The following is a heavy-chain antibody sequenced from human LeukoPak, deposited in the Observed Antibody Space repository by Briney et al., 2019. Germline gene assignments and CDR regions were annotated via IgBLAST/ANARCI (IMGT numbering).Heavy chain of an antibody. D-gene: IGHD3-10*01. CDR2: INHSGST. Sequence: SETLSLTCAVYGGSFSGYYWSWIRQPPGKGLEWIGEINHSGSTNYNPSLKSRVTISVDTSKNQFPLKLSSVTAADTAVYYCARAPRITMVRGVIYWFDPWGQGTLVTVSS. J-gene: IGHJ5*02. V-gene: IGHV4-34*01. CDR3: ARAPRITMVRGVIYWFDP. CDR1: GGSFSGYY.